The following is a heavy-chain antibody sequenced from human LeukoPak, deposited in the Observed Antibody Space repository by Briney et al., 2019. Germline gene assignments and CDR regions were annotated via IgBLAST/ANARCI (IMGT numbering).Heavy chain of an antibody. Sequence: PGGSLRLSCLTSGFTLSTNAMSWVRQAPGKGLEWVSAISGSGGSTYYADSVKGRFTISRDKSKNTLYLQMNSLRAEDTAVYYCAKDSRYYDSSGIDYWGQGTLVTVSS. CDR1: GFTLSTNA. V-gene: IGHV3-23*01. D-gene: IGHD3-22*01. CDR2: ISGSGGST. J-gene: IGHJ4*02. CDR3: AKDSRYYDSSGIDY.